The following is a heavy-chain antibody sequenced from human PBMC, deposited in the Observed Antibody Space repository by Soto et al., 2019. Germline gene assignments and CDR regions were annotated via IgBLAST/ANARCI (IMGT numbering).Heavy chain of an antibody. CDR1: GDTFTDYY. J-gene: IGHJ4*02. Sequence: QVQLMQSGAEVNKPGASVKVSCKASGDTFTDYYIHWVRQAPGQGLEWMGTVNPSGGHTTYAQHFLGRVTMTRDTSTSTLYMELTSLTSDDTAIYYCARGGHVVVVTAALDYWGQGTLVTVSS. D-gene: IGHD2-21*02. CDR3: ARGGHVVVVTAALDY. V-gene: IGHV1-46*01. CDR2: VNPSGGHT.